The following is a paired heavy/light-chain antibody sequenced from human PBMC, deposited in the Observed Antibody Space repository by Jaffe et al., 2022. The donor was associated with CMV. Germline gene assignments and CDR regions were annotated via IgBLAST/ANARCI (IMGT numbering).Heavy chain of an antibody. CDR2: ISTHNDNT. CDR3: ARDAPWGGGQYYFDY. CDR1: GYTFSTYG. V-gene: IGHV1-18*01. Sequence: QVQLIQSGGEVKKPGASVKVSCHTSGYTFSTYGISWVRQAPRQGLEWMGWISTHNDNTNYAQKFQGRVTLTTDTSTNTAYMELRSLSSDDTAMYYCARDAPWGGGQYYFDYWGQGTLVTVSS. D-gene: IGHD3-16*01. J-gene: IGHJ4*02.
Light chain of an antibody. CDR2: AAS. CDR3: LQHSTYPRT. V-gene: IGKV1-17*03. Sequence: DIQMTQSPSAMSASLGDRVTITCRASQDISNYLAWFQQKPGKVPKRLVFAASNLQSGVPLRFSGSGSGTEFTLTINGLQPEDFATYYCLQHSTYPRTFGQGTKVEIK. CDR1: QDISNY. J-gene: IGKJ1*01.